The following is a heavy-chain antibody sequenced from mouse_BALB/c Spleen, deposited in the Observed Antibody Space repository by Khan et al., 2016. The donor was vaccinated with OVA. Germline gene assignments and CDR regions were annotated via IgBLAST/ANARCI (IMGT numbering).Heavy chain of an antibody. J-gene: IGHJ3*01. CDR3: SRSGYGFGAY. CDR1: GYAFTNYL. D-gene: IGHD3-2*02. CDR2: INPGSGGT. V-gene: IGHV1-54*01. Sequence: QVQLQQSGAELVRPGTSVKVSCKASGYAFTNYLIEWVKQRPGQGLEWIGVINPGSGGTNYNEKFKDKATLTADKSSSTAYMQLSSLTSDGSAVYFGSRSGYGFGAYWGPGTLVTVSA.